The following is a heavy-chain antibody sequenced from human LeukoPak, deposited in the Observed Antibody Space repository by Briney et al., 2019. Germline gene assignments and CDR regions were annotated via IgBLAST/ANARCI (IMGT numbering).Heavy chain of an antibody. J-gene: IGHJ4*02. CDR1: GYTFTSYD. D-gene: IGHD3-9*01. CDR2: MNPNSGNT. CDR3: ARGRTYYDILTGYRLRYFDY. V-gene: IGHV1-8*01. Sequence: GASVKVSCKASGYTFTSYDINWVRQATGQGLEWMGWMNPNSGNTGYAQKFQGRVTMTRNTSISTAYMELSSLRSEDTAVYYCARGRTYYDILTGYRLRYFDYWGQGTLVTVSS.